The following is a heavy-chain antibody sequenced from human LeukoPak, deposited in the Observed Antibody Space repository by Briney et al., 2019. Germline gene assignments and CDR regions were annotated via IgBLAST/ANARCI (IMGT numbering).Heavy chain of an antibody. CDR2: VFYSGDT. V-gene: IGHV4-59*13. CDR3: AREVRDGDFGDHFDY. D-gene: IGHD4-17*01. J-gene: IGHJ4*02. Sequence: SETLSLTCTVSGVSISSYYWSWIRQPPGKGLEWIGYVFYSGDTKYNPSLRSRVTISVDTSKNQFSVKVNSVTAADTAAYYCAREVRDGDFGDHFDYWGQGTLVTVSS. CDR1: GVSISSYY.